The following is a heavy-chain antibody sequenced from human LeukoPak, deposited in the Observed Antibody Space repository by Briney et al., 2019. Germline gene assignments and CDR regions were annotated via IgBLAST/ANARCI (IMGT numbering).Heavy chain of an antibody. J-gene: IGHJ6*03. Sequence: SETLSLTCAVYGGSFSGYYWSWIRQPPGKGLEWIGEINHSGSTNYNPSLKSRVTISVDPSQIHFSLKLRSVPAAATAVYYCSRGTVTSPYYYYYYMDVWGKGTTVTVSS. V-gene: IGHV4-34*01. D-gene: IGHD4-17*01. CDR1: GGSFSGYY. CDR3: SRGTVTSPYYYYYYMDV. CDR2: INHSGST.